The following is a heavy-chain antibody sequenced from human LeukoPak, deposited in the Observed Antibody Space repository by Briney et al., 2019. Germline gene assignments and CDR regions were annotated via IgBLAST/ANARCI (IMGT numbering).Heavy chain of an antibody. J-gene: IGHJ4*02. Sequence: RTGGSLRLSCGASGFSFSSFTMNWVRQTPGKGLELVAYISGGSTTIHYADSVKGRFTISRDNAKNTLYLQMNSLRAEDTAVYYCARDWEWGFDYWGQGTLVTVSS. CDR2: ISGGSTTI. CDR3: ARDWEWGFDY. D-gene: IGHD3-3*01. V-gene: IGHV3-48*04. CDR1: GFSFSSFT.